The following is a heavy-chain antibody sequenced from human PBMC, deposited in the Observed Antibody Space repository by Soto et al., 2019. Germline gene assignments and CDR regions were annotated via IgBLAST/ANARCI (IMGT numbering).Heavy chain of an antibody. J-gene: IGHJ4*02. D-gene: IGHD6-19*01. Sequence: TETLSLTXTVSGGSISSYYWSWIRQPPGKGLEWIGYIYYSGSTNYNPSLKSRVTISVDTSKNQFSLKLTSVTAADTAVYYCARRYSSGLDYWGQGTLVTVSS. CDR2: IYYSGST. V-gene: IGHV4-59*08. CDR1: GGSISSYY. CDR3: ARRYSSGLDY.